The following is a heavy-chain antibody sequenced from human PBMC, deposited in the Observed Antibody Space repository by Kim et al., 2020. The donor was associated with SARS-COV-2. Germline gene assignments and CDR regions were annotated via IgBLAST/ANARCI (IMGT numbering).Heavy chain of an antibody. CDR3: ARVYYDFWSGYPCCFDI. CDR1: GGSISSYY. D-gene: IGHD3-3*01. CDR2: IYYSGST. Sequence: SETLSLTCTVSGGSISSYYWSWIRQPPGKGLEWIGYIYYSGSTNYNPSLKSRVTISVDTSKNQFSLKLSSVTAADTAVYYCARVYYDFWSGYPCCFDIWGQGTMVTVSS. V-gene: IGHV4-59*13. J-gene: IGHJ3*02.